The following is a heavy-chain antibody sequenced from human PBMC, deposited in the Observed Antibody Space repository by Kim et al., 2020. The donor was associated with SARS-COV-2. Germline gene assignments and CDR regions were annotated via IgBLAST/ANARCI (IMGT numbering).Heavy chain of an antibody. D-gene: IGHD3-10*01. J-gene: IGHJ4*02. V-gene: IGHV3-11*04. Sequence: IYYADSVKGRFTISRDNAKNSLYLQMNSLRAEDTAVYYCARGGGRGVVDYWGQGTLVTVSS. CDR3: ARGGGRGVVDY. CDR2: I.